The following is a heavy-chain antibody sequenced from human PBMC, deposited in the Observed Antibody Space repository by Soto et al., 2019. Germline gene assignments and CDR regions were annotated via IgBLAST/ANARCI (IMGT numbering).Heavy chain of an antibody. D-gene: IGHD2-15*01. V-gene: IGHV4-31*03. CDR3: ARDDCGGGGCLTS. CDR1: GGSISSGGYY. J-gene: IGHJ5*02. CDR2: IYYDGGT. Sequence: QVQLQESGPGLVKPSQTLSLTCSVSGGSISSGGYYWSWIRQHPGKGLEWIGYIYYDGGTYYNPSLKSRITVSVDTSENQFSLKLSSVTGADTAIYYCARDDCGGGGCLTSWGQGTLITISS.